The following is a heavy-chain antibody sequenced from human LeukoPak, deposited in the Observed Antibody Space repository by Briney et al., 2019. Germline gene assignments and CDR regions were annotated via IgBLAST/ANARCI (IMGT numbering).Heavy chain of an antibody. D-gene: IGHD3-10*01. V-gene: IGHV1-2*02. CDR2: INPNSGGT. CDR1: GYTFTGYY. Sequence: ASVKVSCKASGYTFTGYYMHWVRQAPGQGLEWMGWINPNSGGTNYAQKVQGRVTMTTDTSTSTAYMELRNLRSDDMAVYYCARDGYYHDSGTYYTPFDYWGQGTLVTVSS. J-gene: IGHJ4*02. CDR3: ARDGYYHDSGTYYTPFDY.